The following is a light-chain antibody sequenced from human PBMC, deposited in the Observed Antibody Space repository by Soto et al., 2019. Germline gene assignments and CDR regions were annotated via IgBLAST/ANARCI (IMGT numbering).Light chain of an antibody. V-gene: IGLV2-14*01. CDR3: SSYTSSSTVV. CDR2: DVS. Sequence: QSVLTQPASVSGSPGQLITISCTGTSSDVGAYNYVSWYQQHPGKAPKLMIYDVSNRPSGVSNRFSGSKSGNTASLTISGLQAEDEADYYCSSYTSSSTVVFGGGTKVTVL. CDR1: SSDVGAYNY. J-gene: IGLJ2*01.